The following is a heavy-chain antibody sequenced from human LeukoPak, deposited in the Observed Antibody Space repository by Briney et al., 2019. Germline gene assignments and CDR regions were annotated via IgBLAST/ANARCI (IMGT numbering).Heavy chain of an antibody. D-gene: IGHD2-15*01. J-gene: IGHJ6*03. CDR1: GGTFISYA. CDR2: IIPIFGTA. V-gene: IGHV1-69*06. Sequence: EASVTVSFKASGGTFISYAISWVRQAPGQGREWMGGIIPIFGTANYAQKFQGRVTITADKSTSTAYMELSSLRSEDTAVYYCARELLRGGYYYYYMDVWGKGTTVTVSS. CDR3: ARELLRGGYYYYYMDV.